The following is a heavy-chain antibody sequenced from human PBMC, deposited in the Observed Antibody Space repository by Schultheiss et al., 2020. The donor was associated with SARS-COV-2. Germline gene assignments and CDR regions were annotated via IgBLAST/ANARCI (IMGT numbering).Heavy chain of an antibody. CDR2: ISSSSSTI. Sequence: GESLKISCAASGLTFDDDAMNWVRQAPGKGLEWVSYISSSSSTIYYADSVKGRFTISRDNAKNSLYLQMNSLRAEDTAVYYCARDYCSGGSCYGRDYYGMDVWGQGTTVTVSS. CDR3: ARDYCSGGSCYGRDYYGMDV. CDR1: GLTFDDDA. J-gene: IGHJ6*02. D-gene: IGHD2-15*01. V-gene: IGHV3-48*04.